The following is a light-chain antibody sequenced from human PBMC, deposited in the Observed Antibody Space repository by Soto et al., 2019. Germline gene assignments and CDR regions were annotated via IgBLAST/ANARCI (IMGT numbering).Light chain of an antibody. CDR2: DAY. Sequence: DIQTTQSPSTLSASVGDRVTITCRAGQSISTWLAWYQQKPGKAPNLLIYDAYTLQSGVPSRFSGSGSGTEFTLTISSLQPDDFATYYCQQYSNYYTFGQGTKVDI. V-gene: IGKV1-5*01. CDR1: QSISTW. CDR3: QQYSNYYT. J-gene: IGKJ1*01.